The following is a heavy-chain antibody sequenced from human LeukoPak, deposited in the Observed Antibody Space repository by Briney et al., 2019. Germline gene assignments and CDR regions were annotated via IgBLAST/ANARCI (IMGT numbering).Heavy chain of an antibody. Sequence: SETLSLTCAVSGGSISSGGYSWSWIRQPPGKGLEWIGYIYHTGSTYYNPSLKSRVTISVDRSENQFSLKLGSVTAADTAVYYCARGYYDSSGYYLDYWGQGTLVTVSS. J-gene: IGHJ4*02. CDR1: GGSISSGGYS. CDR2: IYHTGST. V-gene: IGHV4-30-2*01. D-gene: IGHD3-22*01. CDR3: ARGYYDSSGYYLDY.